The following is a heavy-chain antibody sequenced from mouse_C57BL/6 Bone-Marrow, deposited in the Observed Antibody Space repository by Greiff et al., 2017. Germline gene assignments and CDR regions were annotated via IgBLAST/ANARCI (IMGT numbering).Heavy chain of an antibody. CDR3: AGGSNYDWFAY. J-gene: IGHJ3*01. Sequence: QVQLQQPGAELVKPGASVKMSCKASGYTFTSYWITWVKQRPGQGLEWIGDIYPGSGSTNYNEKFKSKATLTVDTSSITAYMQLSSLTSEDSAFYYCAGGSNYDWFAYWGQGTLVTVSA. D-gene: IGHD2-5*01. CDR2: IYPGSGST. CDR1: GYTFTSYW. V-gene: IGHV1-55*01.